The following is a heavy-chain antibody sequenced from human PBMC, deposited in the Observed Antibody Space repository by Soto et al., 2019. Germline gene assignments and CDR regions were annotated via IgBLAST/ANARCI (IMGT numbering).Heavy chain of an antibody. CDR1: GYTFIDYY. CDR2: ISPKSGGT. J-gene: IGHJ4*02. CDR3: ARPPGYISDWYYFDL. D-gene: IGHD6-19*01. V-gene: IGHV1-2*02. Sequence: QVQLVQSGAEVKKPGASVKVSCEGSGYTFIDYYMHWVRQAPGQGFEWMGRISPKSGGTNCAQKFQGGVTMAWDTSGNTAYMELSSLMSEDTAVYYCARPPGYISDWYYFDLWGQGTLVTVSS.